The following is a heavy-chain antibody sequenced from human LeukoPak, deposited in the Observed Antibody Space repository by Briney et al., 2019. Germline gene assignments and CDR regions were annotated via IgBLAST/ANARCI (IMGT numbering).Heavy chain of an antibody. Sequence: GSLRLSCEASGFSFSASSMNWVRQAPGKGLEWVSSIFGDGPGLYYADSVKGRFTISRDNGKNSVYLEMNSLRDDDTAVYYCTREGESTDAGFWGQGTLVTVSS. D-gene: IGHD3-16*01. V-gene: IGHV3-21*06. CDR1: GFSFSASS. CDR2: IFGDGPGL. CDR3: TREGESTDAGF. J-gene: IGHJ4*02.